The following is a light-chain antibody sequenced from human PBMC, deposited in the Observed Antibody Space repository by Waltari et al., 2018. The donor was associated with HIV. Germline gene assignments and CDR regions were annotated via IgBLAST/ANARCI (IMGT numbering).Light chain of an antibody. V-gene: IGKV3-20*01. Sequence: EIVLTQSPGTLSLSPGERATLSCRASQSVSSSYLAWYQQKPGQAPRHLIYGASSRATGIPDRFSGSGSGTDFTLTISRLEPEDFAVYYCQQYGSSPPVTFGQGTRLEIK. CDR2: GAS. CDR3: QQYGSSPPVT. J-gene: IGKJ5*01. CDR1: QSVSSSY.